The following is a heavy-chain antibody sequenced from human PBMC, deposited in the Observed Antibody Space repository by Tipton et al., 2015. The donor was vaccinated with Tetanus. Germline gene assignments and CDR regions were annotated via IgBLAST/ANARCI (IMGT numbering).Heavy chain of an antibody. CDR3: AREMNRFFDI. D-gene: IGHD1-14*01. CDR2: ISYAGYT. J-gene: IGHJ2*01. CDR1: GGPISGHY. Sequence: TLSLTCTVSGGPISGHYWSWIRQTPGRGLEWIGYISYAGYTSYSPSLKNRVTMSVDTSKNQFSLKLKSVTAADTAGYYCAREMNRFFDIWGRGTLVAVSS. V-gene: IGHV4-59*11.